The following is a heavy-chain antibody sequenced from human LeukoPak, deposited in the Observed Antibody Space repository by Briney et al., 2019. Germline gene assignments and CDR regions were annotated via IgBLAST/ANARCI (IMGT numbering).Heavy chain of an antibody. V-gene: IGHV3-23*01. CDR3: TRRYYFDSSGYYQGDY. CDR2: ISGSGGST. J-gene: IGHJ4*02. CDR1: GFTFSSYA. D-gene: IGHD3-22*01. Sequence: GGSLRLSCAASGFTFSSYAMSWVRQAPGKGLEWVSAISGSGGSTYYADSAKGRFTISRDNSKNTAYLQMNSLKTEDTAVYYCTRRYYFDSSGYYQGDYWGQGTLVTVSS.